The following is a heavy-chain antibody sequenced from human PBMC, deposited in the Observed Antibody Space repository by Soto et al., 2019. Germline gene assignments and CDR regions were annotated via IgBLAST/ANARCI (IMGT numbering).Heavy chain of an antibody. CDR3: ARDMGPYGSGRSYDNWFDP. CDR1: GGSISSGYYF. Sequence: TLSLTSPLSGGSISSGYYFWSWIRQPPGKGLEWIGYRYYSGSTYYNPSIKSRVTISVDTSKNQFSLKLSSVTAADTAVYYCARDMGPYGSGRSYDNWFDPWGQGTLVTGS. V-gene: IGHV4-30-4*01. J-gene: IGHJ5*02. CDR2: RYYSGST. D-gene: IGHD3-10*01.